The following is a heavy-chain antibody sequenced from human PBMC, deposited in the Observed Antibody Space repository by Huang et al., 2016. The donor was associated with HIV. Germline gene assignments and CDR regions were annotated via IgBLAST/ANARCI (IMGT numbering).Heavy chain of an antibody. V-gene: IGHV1-18*01. D-gene: IGHD6-13*01. CDR3: TRDSPSITGAATFDY. CDR1: GYIFANFG. CDR2: ISAYNGNT. J-gene: IGHJ4*02. Sequence: QVQVVQSGPEVKKPGASVKVSCKTSGYIFANFGISWVRQAPGQGLEWMGWISAYNGNTNYRQKFQDRVTMTTDISSSTAYLELRRLRSDDTAVYYCTRDSPSITGAATFDYWGQGTQVTVSS.